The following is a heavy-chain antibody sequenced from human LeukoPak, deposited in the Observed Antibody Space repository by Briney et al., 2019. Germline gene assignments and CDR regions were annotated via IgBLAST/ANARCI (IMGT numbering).Heavy chain of an antibody. J-gene: IGHJ4*02. V-gene: IGHV3-23*01. Sequence: GGSLRLSCAASGYTFTHYAMHWVRQSPTKGLEWVSGLSGSGGVTYYADSVRGRFTISRDNSKNTLYLQMNSLGAEDTAVYFCAKEGRSTTPGYWGQGTLVTVSS. D-gene: IGHD6-13*01. CDR1: GYTFTHYA. CDR2: LSGSGGVT. CDR3: AKEGRSTTPGY.